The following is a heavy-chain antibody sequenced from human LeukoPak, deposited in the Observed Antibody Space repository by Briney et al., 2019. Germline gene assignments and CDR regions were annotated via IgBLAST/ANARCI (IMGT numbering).Heavy chain of an antibody. CDR2: INGYTGNA. CDR1: GYTFINYG. Sequence: ASVKVSCKASGYTFINYGINWVRQVPGQGLEWMGWINGYTGNADYTQKFQGRVTMTTDTSTSTAYMELTSLRPDDTALYYCARIVRSSGLGAFDIWGQGTMVTVSS. J-gene: IGHJ3*02. CDR3: ARIVRSSGLGAFDI. V-gene: IGHV1-18*01. D-gene: IGHD3-10*01.